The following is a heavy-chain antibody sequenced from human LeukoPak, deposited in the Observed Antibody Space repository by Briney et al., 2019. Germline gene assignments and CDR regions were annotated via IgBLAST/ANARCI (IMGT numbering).Heavy chain of an antibody. CDR1: GFSFSGYY. CDR3: ARDRGIGAELEKYCFDY. CDR2: IRSGDSYT. V-gene: IGHV3-11*06. J-gene: IGHJ4*02. Sequence: GGSLRLSCAASGFSFSGYYMSWIRQAPGKGPEWISYIRSGDSYTNYADSVKGRFTISRDNAKNSLYLQMNSLGVEDTAVYYCARDRGIGAELEKYCFDYWGQGTLVTVSS. D-gene: IGHD6-13*01.